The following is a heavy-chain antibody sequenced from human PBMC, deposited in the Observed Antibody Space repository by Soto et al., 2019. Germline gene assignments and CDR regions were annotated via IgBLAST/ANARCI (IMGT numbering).Heavy chain of an antibody. V-gene: IGHV1-3*05. CDR3: ASVSSPWTYYYYGMDV. J-gene: IGHJ6*02. CDR2: INAGNGNT. CDR1: GYTFTSYA. Sequence: QVQLVQSGAEEKKPGASVKVSCKASGYTFTSYAMHWVRQAPGQRLEWMGWINAGNGNTKYSQKFQGRVTITRDTSASTAYMELSSLISEDTAVYYCASVSSPWTYYYYGMDVWGQGTTVAVSS. D-gene: IGHD6-6*01.